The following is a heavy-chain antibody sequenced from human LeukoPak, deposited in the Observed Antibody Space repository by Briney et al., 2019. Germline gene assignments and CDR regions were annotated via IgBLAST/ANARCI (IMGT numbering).Heavy chain of an antibody. CDR1: GFTFNSYW. D-gene: IGHD3-3*01. CDR2: IDEDGKTI. CDR3: VSDLCGGDDQ. V-gene: IGHV3-74*01. Sequence: GGSLRLSCAASGFTFNSYWMHWVRQAPGKGLVLVSRIDEDGKTIDYADSVKGRFTISRDNAKDTLYLKMGSLRDEDTAVYYCVSDLCGGDDQWGRGTLVTVSS. J-gene: IGHJ5*02.